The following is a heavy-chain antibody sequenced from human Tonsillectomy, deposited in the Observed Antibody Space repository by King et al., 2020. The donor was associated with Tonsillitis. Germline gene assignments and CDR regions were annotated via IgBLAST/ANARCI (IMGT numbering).Heavy chain of an antibody. CDR1: GFTFSSYA. CDR2: ISGSGGTT. J-gene: IGHJ4*02. Sequence: VQLVESGGGLVQPGGSLRLSCAASGFTFSSYAMSWVRQAPGKGLEWVSAISGSGGTTYYADSVKGRFTISRDNPKNTPYLQMSSLTAEDTALYYCAKDPVAGFSITIPGHWGQGTLVTVSS. D-gene: IGHD2-21*01. CDR3: AKDPVAGFSITIPGH. V-gene: IGHV3-23*04.